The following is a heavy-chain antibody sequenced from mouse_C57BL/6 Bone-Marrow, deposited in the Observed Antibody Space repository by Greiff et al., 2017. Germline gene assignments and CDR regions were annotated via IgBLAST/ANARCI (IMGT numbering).Heavy chain of an antibody. J-gene: IGHJ1*03. CDR1: GFNITDYY. D-gene: IGHD2-3*01. Sequence: EVQLQQSGAELVRPGASVKLSCTASGFNITDYYMHWVKQRPEQGLEWIGRIDPEDGDTEYASKFQGKATMTADTASNTAYLQLSSLTSGDTAVYYCTTPFYDSYSHGGFDVWGTGTTVTVSS. CDR2: IDPEDGDT. CDR3: TTPFYDSYSHGGFDV. V-gene: IGHV14-1*01.